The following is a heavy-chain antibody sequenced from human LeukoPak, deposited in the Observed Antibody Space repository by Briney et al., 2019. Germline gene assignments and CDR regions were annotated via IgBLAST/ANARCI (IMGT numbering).Heavy chain of an antibody. CDR2: INPNSGGT. V-gene: IGHV1-2*02. CDR3: ARDLDGSGSGIFDY. CDR1: GYTFSGYY. Sequence: ASVKVSCKTSGYTFSGYYIHWVRQAPGQGLEWMGWINPNSGGTNSAQKFQGRVTMTRDTSISTAYMDLSSLRGDDTAVYYCARDLDGSGSGIFDYWGQGTLVTASS. J-gene: IGHJ4*02. D-gene: IGHD3-10*01.